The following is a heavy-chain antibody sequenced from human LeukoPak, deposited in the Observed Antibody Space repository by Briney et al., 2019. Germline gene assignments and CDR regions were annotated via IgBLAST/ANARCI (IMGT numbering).Heavy chain of an antibody. CDR1: GFTFSSYS. Sequence: GGSLRLSCGTSGFTFSSYSMNWVRQAPGKGLEWVSSISSSSSYIYYADSVKGRFTISRDNAKNSLYLQMNSLRAEDTAVYYCAKVQHADFNMNFDSWGQGTLVTVSS. J-gene: IGHJ4*02. V-gene: IGHV3-21*01. D-gene: IGHD2-21*01. CDR3: AKVQHADFNMNFDS. CDR2: ISSSSSYI.